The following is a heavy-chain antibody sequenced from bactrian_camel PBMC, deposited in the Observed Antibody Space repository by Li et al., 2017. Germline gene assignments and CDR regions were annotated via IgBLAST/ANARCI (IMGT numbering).Heavy chain of an antibody. Sequence: HVQLVESGGGCVQAGGSLRLSCTVSGNSGGRNSMGWFRQVPGKEREGVASLRTTDGTTYYGGSVKGRFFISQENAKNTVYLQMNSLKPEDTAMYYCNARCGRAGAWGAFFTSWGQGTQVTVS. J-gene: IGHJ6*01. CDR2: LRTTDGTT. CDR3: NARCGRAGAWGAFFTS. D-gene: IGHD1*01. V-gene: IGHV3S63*01. CDR1: GNSGGRNS.